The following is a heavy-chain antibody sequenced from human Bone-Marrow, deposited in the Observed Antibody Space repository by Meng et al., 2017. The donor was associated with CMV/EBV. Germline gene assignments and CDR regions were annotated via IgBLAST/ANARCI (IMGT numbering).Heavy chain of an antibody. CDR3: AKDMYGWPPYYFDY. J-gene: IGHJ4*02. CDR1: GFTFDDYA. CDR2: ISWNSGSI. D-gene: IGHD6-19*01. V-gene: IGHV3-9*01. Sequence: GGSLRLSCAASGFTFDDYAMHWVRQAPGKGLEWVSGISWNSGSIGYADSVKGRFTISRDNAKNSLYLQMNMLRAEDTAWYYCAKDMYGWPPYYFDYWGQGTLVTFSS.